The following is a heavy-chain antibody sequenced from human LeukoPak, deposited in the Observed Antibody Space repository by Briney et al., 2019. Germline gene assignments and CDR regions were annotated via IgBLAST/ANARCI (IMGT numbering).Heavy chain of an antibody. CDR1: GGSTSRYY. CDR3: ARLPGIAAV. V-gene: IGHV4-59*12. Sequence: SETLSLTCTVSGGSTSRYYWSWIRQPPGKRLEWLGYIYYSASTTYNPSLKSRLTMSVDTSKNQISLKLISLTAADTAVYYCARLPGIAAVWGQGTLVTVSS. D-gene: IGHD6-13*01. J-gene: IGHJ4*02. CDR2: IYYSAST.